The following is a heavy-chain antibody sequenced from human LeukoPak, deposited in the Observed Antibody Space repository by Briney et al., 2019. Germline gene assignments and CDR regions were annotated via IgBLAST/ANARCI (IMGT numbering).Heavy chain of an antibody. D-gene: IGHD3-22*01. CDR1: GITLSNYG. J-gene: IGHJ4*02. V-gene: IGHV3-23*01. Sequence: GGSLRLSCAVSGITLSNYGMSWVRQAPGQGLEWVAGMSDSGGRTNYAESVKGRFTISRDNPKNTLYLQMNSLRDEDTAVYFCAKRGVVIRVILVGIHQEAYYFDSSGQEALVTVSS. CDR2: MSDSGGRT. CDR3: AKRGVVIRVILVGIHQEAYYFDS.